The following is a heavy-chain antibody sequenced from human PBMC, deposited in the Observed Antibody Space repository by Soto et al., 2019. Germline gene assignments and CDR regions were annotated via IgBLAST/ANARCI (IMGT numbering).Heavy chain of an antibody. J-gene: IGHJ6*03. D-gene: IGHD1-7*01. CDR1: GDSVSSNSAA. CDR2: TYYRSRWYN. CDR3: AGTTSHQWYYIDF. Sequence: SQTLSLTCAISGDSVSSNSAAWNWIRLSPSRGLEWLARTYYRSRWYNDYAVSVRSRITVNPDTSKNQFSLQLTSVTPEDTAVYYCAGTTSHQWYYIDFWGKGSTDTVSS. V-gene: IGHV6-1*01.